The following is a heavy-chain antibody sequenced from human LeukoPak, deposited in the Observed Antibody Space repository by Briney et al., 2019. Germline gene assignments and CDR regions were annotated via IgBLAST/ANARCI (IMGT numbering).Heavy chain of an antibody. V-gene: IGHV3-53*01. D-gene: IGHD3-10*01. CDR1: GLTVRGDY. CDR3: ATTAGSSFDY. J-gene: IGHJ4*02. CDR2: IRNSGSI. Sequence: GGSLRLSCAVSGLTVRGDYMSWVRQAPGKGLEWVSNIRNSGSIQYSDSVKGRFTTSRDSSKNMLYLQMNNLRAEDTALYYCATTAGSSFDYWGQGTLVTVSS.